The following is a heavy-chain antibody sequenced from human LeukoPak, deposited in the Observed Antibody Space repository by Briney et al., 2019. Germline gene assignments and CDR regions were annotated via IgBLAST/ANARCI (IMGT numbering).Heavy chain of an antibody. CDR3: ARLDSSYDSSGYHYGPLDS. CDR2: IYTSGSI. J-gene: IGHJ4*02. V-gene: IGHV4-61*02. CDR1: GGSISSGGYY. D-gene: IGHD3-22*01. Sequence: KPSQTLSLTCTVSGGSISSGGYYWSWIRQPAGKGLEWIGRIYTSGSINYNPSLKSRVTISIDTSKNQFSLKLTSVTAADTAVYYCARLDSSYDSSGYHYGPLDSWGQGTLVTVSS.